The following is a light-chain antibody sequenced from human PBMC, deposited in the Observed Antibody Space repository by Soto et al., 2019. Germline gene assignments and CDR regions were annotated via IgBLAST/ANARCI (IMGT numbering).Light chain of an antibody. CDR2: RDN. J-gene: IGLJ2*01. V-gene: IGLV1-47*01. CDR1: SSNIGRNF. Sequence: QSVLTQPPSASGTPGQRVTISCSGSSSNIGRNFVYWYQQLPGAAPKLLIYRDNQRPSGVPDRLSGSKSGTSASLAISGLRSEVESEYYCATWDASLNGSVFGGGTKLTVL. CDR3: ATWDASLNGSV.